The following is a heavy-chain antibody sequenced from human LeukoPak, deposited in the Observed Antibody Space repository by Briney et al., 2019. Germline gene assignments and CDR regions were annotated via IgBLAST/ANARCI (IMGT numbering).Heavy chain of an antibody. J-gene: IGHJ4*02. CDR3: ARDPRSISGSYLFDY. CDR1: GFTFSSYG. Sequence: GGSLRLSCAASGFTFSSYGMSWVRQAPGKGLEWVSAISGSGGSTYYADSVKGRFTISRDNSKNTLYLQMNSLRAEDTAVYYCARDPRSISGSYLFDYWGQGTLVTVSS. CDR2: ISGSGGST. V-gene: IGHV3-23*01. D-gene: IGHD1-26*01.